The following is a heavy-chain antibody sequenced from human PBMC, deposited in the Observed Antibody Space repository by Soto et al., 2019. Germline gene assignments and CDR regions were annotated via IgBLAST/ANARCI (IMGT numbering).Heavy chain of an antibody. CDR3: ARGRYGDY. D-gene: IGHD1-1*01. V-gene: IGHV1-18*01. J-gene: IGHJ4*02. CDR1: GYSFTSYG. CDR2: ISAHNGNT. Sequence: QVHLVQSGAEVKKPGASVKVSCKASGYSFTSYGITWVRQAPGQGLEWMGWISAHNGNTDYAQKLQGRVIVTRDTSTSTAYMELRSLRSDDTAVYYCARGRYGDYWGQGALVTVSS.